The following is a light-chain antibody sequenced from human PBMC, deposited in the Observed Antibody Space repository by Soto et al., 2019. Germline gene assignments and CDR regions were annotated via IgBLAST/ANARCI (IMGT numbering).Light chain of an antibody. CDR3: CSSAGGNTDV. CDR2: EDR. V-gene: IGLV2-14*01. CDR1: RSHVGGYKS. J-gene: IGLJ1*01. Sequence: QSPPSPPASVSGYSGHSFTITRTRTRSHVGGYKSVSWYQQLPGKAPKLLIYEDRNRPSGVSSRFSGSKSGSTASLTLSGLQSEDEAEYYCCSSAGGNTDVFGTGTKVTVL.